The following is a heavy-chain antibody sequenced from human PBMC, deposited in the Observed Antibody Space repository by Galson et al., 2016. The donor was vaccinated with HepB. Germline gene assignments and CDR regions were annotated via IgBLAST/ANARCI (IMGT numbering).Heavy chain of an antibody. Sequence: QSGAEVKKPGESLKISCRGSGYTFPNYWIHWVRQVPGRGLEWMGSINPSGSDPTYSPSFQGQVTISADKSARAAYLQWSSLRPSDSAMYYCGRGSPIRNYLDSWGQGTPVTVSS. CDR1: GYTFPNYW. CDR3: GRGSPIRNYLDS. V-gene: IGHV5-51*01. J-gene: IGHJ4*02. D-gene: IGHD3-3*01. CDR2: INPSGSDP.